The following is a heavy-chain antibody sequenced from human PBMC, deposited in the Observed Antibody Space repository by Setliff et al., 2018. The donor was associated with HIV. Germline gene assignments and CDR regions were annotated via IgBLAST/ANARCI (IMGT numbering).Heavy chain of an antibody. CDR2: INHSGRT. D-gene: IGHD6-13*01. CDR1: GGSFSGYC. CDR3: VRVSCSSWYSIPRNYYYSMDV. J-gene: IGHJ6*03. Sequence: SETLSLTCAVYGGSFSGYCWSWIRQPPGKGLEWIGEINHSGRTKYNPSLKSRVTTSVDTSKNQFSLRLSSVTAADTAVYYCVRVSCSSWYSIPRNYYYSMDVWGEGTTFTVSS. V-gene: IGHV4-34*01.